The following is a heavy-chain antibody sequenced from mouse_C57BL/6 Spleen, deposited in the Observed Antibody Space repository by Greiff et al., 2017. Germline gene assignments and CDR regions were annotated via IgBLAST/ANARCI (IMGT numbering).Heavy chain of an antibody. CDR3: ARVGYYGSSNSDY. CDR2: IDPSDSYT. J-gene: IGHJ2*01. CDR1: GYTFTSYW. V-gene: IGHV1-69*01. D-gene: IGHD1-1*01. Sequence: QVQLKQPGAELVMPGASVKLSCKASGYTFTSYWMHWVKQRPGQGLEWIGEIDPSDSYTNYNQKFKGKSTLTVDKSSSTAYMQLSSLTSEDSAVYYCARVGYYGSSNSDYWGQGTTLTVSS.